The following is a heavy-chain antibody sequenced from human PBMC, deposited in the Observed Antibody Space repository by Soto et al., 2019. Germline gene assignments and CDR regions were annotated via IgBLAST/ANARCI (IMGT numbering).Heavy chain of an antibody. Sequence: ASVTVSCKASGYTFTGYYMHWVRQAPGQGREWMGWINPNSGGTNYAQKLQGRVTMTRDTSISTAYMELSRLRADDTAVYYCASDIVVVPAAEPGGMDVWVQGTTVTVSS. V-gene: IGHV1-2*02. CDR3: ASDIVVVPAAEPGGMDV. D-gene: IGHD2-2*01. CDR2: INPNSGGT. CDR1: GYTFTGYY. J-gene: IGHJ6*02.